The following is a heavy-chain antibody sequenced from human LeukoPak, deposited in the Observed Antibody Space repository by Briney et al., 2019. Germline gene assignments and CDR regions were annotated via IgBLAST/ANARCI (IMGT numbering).Heavy chain of an antibody. CDR2: ISSGGSTI. D-gene: IGHD2-15*01. CDR1: GLTLSSYE. CDR3: ARESWAIVAFDY. J-gene: IGHJ4*02. Sequence: PGGSLRLSCVASGLTLSSYEMNCVRQAPGKGLEWVSYISSGGSTIHYADSVKGRFTISRDNAKNSLYLQMNSLRAEDTAVYYCARESWAIVAFDYWGQGTLVTVSS. V-gene: IGHV3-48*03.